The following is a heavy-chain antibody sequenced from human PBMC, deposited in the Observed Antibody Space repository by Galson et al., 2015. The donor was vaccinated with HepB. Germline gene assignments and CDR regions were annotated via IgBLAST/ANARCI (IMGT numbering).Heavy chain of an antibody. V-gene: IGHV4-39*01. CDR3: ARGSWPFIY. Sequence: ETLSLTCTVSNDSVTATNSYWGWIRQPPGGGLALIGTLYFRGRTAYTPSPKTRVTISMAKSKNEFSLSLISVAAADRAVYYCARGSWPFIYWGHGILVTVSS. J-gene: IGHJ4*01. CDR2: LYFRGRT. CDR1: NDSVTATNSY.